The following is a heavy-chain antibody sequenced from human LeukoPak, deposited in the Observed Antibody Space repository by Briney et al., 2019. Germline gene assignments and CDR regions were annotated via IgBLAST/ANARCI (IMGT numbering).Heavy chain of an antibody. V-gene: IGHV3-74*01. Sequence: GGSLRLSCAASGNYWMHWVRQVPGKGLVWVSHINSDGSWTSYADSVKGRFSISKDNAKNTVYLQMNSLRAEDTAVYYCVSFYETYWGRGTLVTVSS. D-gene: IGHD2/OR15-2a*01. CDR3: VSFYETY. CDR2: INSDGSWT. CDR1: GNYW. J-gene: IGHJ4*02.